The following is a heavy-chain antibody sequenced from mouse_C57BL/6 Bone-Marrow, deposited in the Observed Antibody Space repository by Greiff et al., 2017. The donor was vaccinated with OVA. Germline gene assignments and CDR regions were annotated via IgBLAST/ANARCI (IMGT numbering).Heavy chain of an antibody. V-gene: IGHV14-4*01. Sequence: EVMLVESGAELVRPGASVKLSCTASGFNIKDDYMHWVKQRPEQGLEWIGWIDPENGDTEYASKFQGKATITADTSSNTAYLQLSSLTSEDTAVYYCTTWDYGSSYDYWYFDVWGTGTTVTVSS. CDR3: TTWDYGSSYDYWYFDV. CDR1: GFNIKDDY. D-gene: IGHD1-1*01. CDR2: IDPENGDT. J-gene: IGHJ1*03.